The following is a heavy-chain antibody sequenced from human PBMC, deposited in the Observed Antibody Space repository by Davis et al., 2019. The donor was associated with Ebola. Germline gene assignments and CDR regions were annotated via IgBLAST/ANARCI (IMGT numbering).Heavy chain of an antibody. D-gene: IGHD6-13*01. Sequence: GGSLRLSCAASGSTFSSYGMHWVRQAPGKGLEWVAVVSYDGDNKYYADSVKGRFTISRDNSKNTLYLQMNSLRAEDTAVYYCARPPFSSSFFFDYWGQGTLVTVSS. CDR3: ARPPFSSSFFFDY. J-gene: IGHJ4*02. CDR1: GSTFSSYG. CDR2: VSYDGDNK. V-gene: IGHV3-30*03.